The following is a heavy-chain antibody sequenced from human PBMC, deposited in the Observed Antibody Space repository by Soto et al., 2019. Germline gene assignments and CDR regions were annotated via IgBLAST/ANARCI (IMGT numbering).Heavy chain of an antibody. CDR1: GGSFSDSA. J-gene: IGHJ4*02. Sequence: QVQLAQSGAEVRSPGSSVKVSCRASGGSFSDSAFSWLRQAPGQGLDGVGGIIPMFAATKYAQRFQGRLTTTADPSTRRVYLALGSISSDDSAVYFCARGGIVAVPAALSSYDDYTHYRFDSWGQGTLVSV. V-gene: IGHV1-69*01. CDR3: ARGGIVAVPAALSSYDDYTHYRFDS. CDR2: IIPMFAAT. D-gene: IGHD2-2*01.